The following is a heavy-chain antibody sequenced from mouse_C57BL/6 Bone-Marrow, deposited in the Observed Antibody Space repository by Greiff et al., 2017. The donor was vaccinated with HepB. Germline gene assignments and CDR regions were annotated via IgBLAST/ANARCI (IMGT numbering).Heavy chain of an antibody. V-gene: IGHV1-78*01. D-gene: IGHD1-1*01. CDR1: GYTFTDHT. CDR3: ADYGSSPSYWYFDV. Sequence: VKLQESDAELVKPGASVKISCKVSGYTFTDHTIHWMKQRPEQGLEWIGYIYPRDGSTKYNEKFKGKATLTAEKSSSTAYMQLNSLTSEHSAVYFCADYGSSPSYWYFDVRGTGTTVTGSS. CDR2: IYPRDGST. J-gene: IGHJ1*03.